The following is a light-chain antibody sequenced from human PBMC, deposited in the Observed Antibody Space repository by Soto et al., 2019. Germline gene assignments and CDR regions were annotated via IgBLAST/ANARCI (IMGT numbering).Light chain of an antibody. Sequence: IVLTQSPVTLSLSPGEGATLSCRASQSVTGTNLAWYQQRAGQAPRLLIYDAVRRATGIPDRFSGSGSGTDFTLTISRLEPEDLEVSYCHQYGSSLGTFGQGTKVDIK. CDR2: DAV. J-gene: IGKJ2*01. CDR3: HQYGSSLGT. V-gene: IGKV3-20*01. CDR1: QSVTGTN.